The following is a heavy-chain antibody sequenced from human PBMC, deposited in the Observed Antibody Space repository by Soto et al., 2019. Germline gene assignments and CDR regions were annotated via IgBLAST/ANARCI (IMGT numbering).Heavy chain of an antibody. CDR2: MSSDGSST. CDR1: GFTFSTYW. J-gene: IGHJ4*02. D-gene: IGHD4-17*01. V-gene: IGHV3-74*01. Sequence: EVQLVESGGDLVQPGGSLRLSCAASGFTFSTYWMHWVRQVPGTGPEWVSRMSSDGSSTAYADSVRGRFIISRDNAKNTLSLQMNSLRVDDTAVYYCARGTVRDHDFGDHWGLGTLVAVSS. CDR3: ARGTVRDHDFGDH.